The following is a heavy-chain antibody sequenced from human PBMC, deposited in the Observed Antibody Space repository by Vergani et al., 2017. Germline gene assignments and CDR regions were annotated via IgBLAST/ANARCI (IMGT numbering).Heavy chain of an antibody. Sequence: EVQLLESGGRLVQPGGSLRLSCVASGFAVSRYAMSWVRQAPGKGLEWVSGLTASGSGISYADSVRGRFTISRDNSKNTLFLQMDSLRAEDTAVYYCAKSGWLQHFGAHYFDSWGQGILVTVSS. D-gene: IGHD5-24*01. CDR3: AKSGWLQHFGAHYFDS. V-gene: IGHV3-23*01. CDR2: LTASGSGI. J-gene: IGHJ4*02. CDR1: GFAVSRYA.